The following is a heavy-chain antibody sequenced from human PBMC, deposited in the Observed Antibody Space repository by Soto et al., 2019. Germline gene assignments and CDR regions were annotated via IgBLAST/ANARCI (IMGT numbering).Heavy chain of an antibody. J-gene: IGHJ5*01. D-gene: IGHD3-10*01. V-gene: IGHV3-23*01. CDR1: GFTFRDYA. Sequence: GGSLRLSCAASGFTFRDYAMSWVRQAPGKGLQWVSGISDSGGTTYYADSVKGRFTISRDNSKNILYLQIKSLRDEDTAMYYCAKDLRYYGSGLSGWFDSWGQGTQVTVSS. CDR2: ISDSGGTT. CDR3: AKDLRYYGSGLSGWFDS.